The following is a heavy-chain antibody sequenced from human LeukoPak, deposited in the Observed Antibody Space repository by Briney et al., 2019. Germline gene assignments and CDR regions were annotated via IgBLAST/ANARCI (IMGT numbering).Heavy chain of an antibody. CDR3: AKEYDFWSGSLDY. Sequence: GGSLRLSCAASGFTFSSYGMHWVRQAPGEGLEWVAVISYDGSNKYYADSVKGRFTISRDNSKNTLYLQMNSLRAEDTAVYYCAKEYDFWSGSLDYWGQGTLVTVSS. D-gene: IGHD3-3*01. CDR1: GFTFSSYG. J-gene: IGHJ4*02. CDR2: ISYDGSNK. V-gene: IGHV3-30*18.